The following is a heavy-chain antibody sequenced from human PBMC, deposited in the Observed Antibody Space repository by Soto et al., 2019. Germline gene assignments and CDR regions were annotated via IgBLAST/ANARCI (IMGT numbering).Heavy chain of an antibody. CDR3: ARSPAYGDYANLDT. CDR1: GDSVSKYY. V-gene: IGHV4-4*07. Sequence: SETLSLTCTVSGDSVSKYYWNWIRQPAGKGLEWIGRIHSTRSPNYNPSLKGRVTMSVDTSKNQFSLKLNLTSVTAADTAVYYCARSPAYGDYANLDTWGQGTLVTVSS. CDR2: IHSTRSP. J-gene: IGHJ5*02. D-gene: IGHD4-17*01.